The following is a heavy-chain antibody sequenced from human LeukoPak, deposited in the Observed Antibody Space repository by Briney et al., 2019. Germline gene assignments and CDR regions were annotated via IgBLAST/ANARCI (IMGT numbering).Heavy chain of an antibody. D-gene: IGHD1-1*01. J-gene: IGHJ6*03. CDR3: ARGWKSYYYMDV. CDR1: GYTFTNYD. Sequence: ASVKVSCKASGYTFTNYDINWVRQATGQGPEWMGWMNPNSGNTGYAQKFQGRVTMTRDTSTSTVYMELSSLRSEDTAVYYCARGWKSYYYMDVWGKGTTVTVSS. V-gene: IGHV1-8*01. CDR2: MNPNSGNT.